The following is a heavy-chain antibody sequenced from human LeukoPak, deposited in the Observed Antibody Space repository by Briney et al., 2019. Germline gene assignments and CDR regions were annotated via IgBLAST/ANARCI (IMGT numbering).Heavy chain of an antibody. J-gene: IGHJ3*02. Sequence: ASVKVSCKASGYTFTGYYMHWVRQAPGQGLEWMGWINPNSGGTNYAQKFQGRVTMTRDTSISTAYMELSRLRSDDTAVYYCAREKVVLMVYASEDAFDIWGQGTMVTVS. D-gene: IGHD2-8*01. CDR3: AREKVVLMVYASEDAFDI. CDR2: INPNSGGT. CDR1: GYTFTGYY. V-gene: IGHV1-2*02.